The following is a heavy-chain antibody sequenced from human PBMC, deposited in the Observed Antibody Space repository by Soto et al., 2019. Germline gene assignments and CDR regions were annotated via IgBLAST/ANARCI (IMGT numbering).Heavy chain of an antibody. CDR1: GGSVSSGGYY. J-gene: IGHJ3*02. Sequence: PSETLSLTCTVSGGSVSSGGYYWSWIRQPPGKGLEWIGYIYYSGSTNYNPSLKSRVTISVDTSKNQFSLKLSSVTAADTAVYYCARGTYYYDSSGYYGSSHAFDIWGQGTMVTVSS. CDR3: ARGTYYYDSSGYYGSSHAFDI. V-gene: IGHV4-61*08. CDR2: IYYSGST. D-gene: IGHD3-22*01.